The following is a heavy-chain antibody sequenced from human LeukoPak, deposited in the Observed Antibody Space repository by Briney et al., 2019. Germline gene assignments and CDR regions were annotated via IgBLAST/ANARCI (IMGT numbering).Heavy chain of an antibody. V-gene: IGHV4-59*08. CDR3: ARHKAWLDAFDI. CDR2: IYYSGST. D-gene: IGHD5-12*01. J-gene: IGHJ3*02. Sequence: SETLSLTCTVSGGSISSYYWSWIRQPPGKGLEWIGYIYYSGSTNYNPSLKSRVTISVDTSKNQFSLKLSSVTAADTAVYYCARHKAWLDAFDIWGQGTMVTVSS. CDR1: GGSISSYY.